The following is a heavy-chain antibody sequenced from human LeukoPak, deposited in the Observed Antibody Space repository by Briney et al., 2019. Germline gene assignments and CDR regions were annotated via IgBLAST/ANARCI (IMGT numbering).Heavy chain of an antibody. CDR2: ISGNGGAT. Sequence: GGSLRLSCEASGFTFIRYAMNWVRQAPGKRLEWVSVISGNGGATYYAESVKGRFTISRDNAKNTLYLQMDSLRAEDTAVYYCAKRPIVAASGPYFFDYWGQGTLVAVSS. D-gene: IGHD2-15*01. CDR3: AKRPIVAASGPYFFDY. V-gene: IGHV3-23*01. J-gene: IGHJ4*02. CDR1: GFTFIRYA.